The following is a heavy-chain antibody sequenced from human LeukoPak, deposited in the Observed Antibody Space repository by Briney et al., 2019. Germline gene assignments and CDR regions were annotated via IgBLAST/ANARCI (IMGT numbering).Heavy chain of an antibody. Sequence: SETLSLTCTVSGGSISSYYWSWIRQPPGKGLEWIGYIYYSGSTNYNPSLKSRVTISVDTSKNQFSLKLSSVTAEDTAVYYCARETGIAAARTFDYWGQGTLVTVSS. CDR3: ARETGIAAARTFDY. CDR2: IYYSGST. D-gene: IGHD6-13*01. CDR1: GGSISSYY. J-gene: IGHJ4*02. V-gene: IGHV4-59*01.